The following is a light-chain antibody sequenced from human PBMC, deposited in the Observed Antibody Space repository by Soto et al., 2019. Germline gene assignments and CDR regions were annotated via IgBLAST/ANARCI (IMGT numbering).Light chain of an antibody. CDR1: QSISGW. Sequence: DIPMTQSPSTLSASVGDRVTIPCRASQSISGWLAWYQQKPGKAPNLLIYDGSSLESGVPSRFSGSGSGTEFTLTISSLQPDDFATYYCQQYNSYPWTFGQGTKVDIK. CDR3: QQYNSYPWT. V-gene: IGKV1-5*01. CDR2: DGS. J-gene: IGKJ1*01.